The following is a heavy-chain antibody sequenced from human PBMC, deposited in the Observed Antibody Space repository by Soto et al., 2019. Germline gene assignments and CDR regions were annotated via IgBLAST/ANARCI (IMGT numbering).Heavy chain of an antibody. V-gene: IGHV4-34*01. CDR3: ARGLIAAAGIPLLSQPFDY. D-gene: IGHD6-13*01. CDR2: INHSGST. J-gene: IGHJ4*02. Sequence: PSETLSLTCAVYGGSFSGYYWSWIRQPPGKGLEWIGEINHSGSTNYNPSLKSRVTISVDTSKNQFSLKLSSVTAADTAVYYCARGLIAAAGIPLLSQPFDYWGQGTLVTVSS. CDR1: GGSFSGYY.